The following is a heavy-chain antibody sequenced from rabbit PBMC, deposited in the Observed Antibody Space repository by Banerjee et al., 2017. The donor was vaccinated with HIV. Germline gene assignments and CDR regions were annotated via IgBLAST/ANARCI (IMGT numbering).Heavy chain of an antibody. Sequence: QQQLEESGGGLVKPGGSLTLTCKASGFDFSSYYMNWVRQAPGEGLEYIGTISTGGRAYYASWVNGRFTISKDNAQNTVFLQMTSLTAADTATYFCARRDNAYVDAPKLWGPGTLVTVS. CDR3: ARRDNAYVDAPKL. CDR1: GFDFSSYY. V-gene: IGHV1S17*01. CDR2: ISTGGRA. D-gene: IGHD6-1*01. J-gene: IGHJ4*01.